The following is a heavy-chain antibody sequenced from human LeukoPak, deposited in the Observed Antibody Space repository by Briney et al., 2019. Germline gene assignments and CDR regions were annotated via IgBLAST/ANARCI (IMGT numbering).Heavy chain of an antibody. CDR2: ISGTCGGT. J-gene: IGHJ4*02. V-gene: IGHV3-23*01. CDR1: GFTFSSYA. CDR3: AKDSSGWYYFDH. D-gene: IGHD6-19*01. Sequence: GGSLRLSCAASGFTFSSYAMSWVRQAPGKGLEWASAISGTCGGTYYADSVKGRFTISRDNSKNTLFLQMNSLRAEDSAVYYCAKDSSGWYYFDHWGQGTLVIVSS.